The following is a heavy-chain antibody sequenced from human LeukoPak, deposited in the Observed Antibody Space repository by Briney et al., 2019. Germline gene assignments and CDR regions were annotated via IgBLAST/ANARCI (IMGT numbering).Heavy chain of an antibody. J-gene: IGHJ6*03. Sequence: ASVKVSCKASGYTFTSYDINWVRQATGQGLEWMGWMNPNSGNTGYAQKFQGRVTITRNTSISTAYMELSSLRSEDTAVYYCARGWTEARIFGHYYYYYYMDVWGKGTTVTVSS. CDR1: GYTFTSYD. CDR2: MNPNSGNT. D-gene: IGHD3-3*01. CDR3: ARGWTEARIFGHYYYYYYMDV. V-gene: IGHV1-8*03.